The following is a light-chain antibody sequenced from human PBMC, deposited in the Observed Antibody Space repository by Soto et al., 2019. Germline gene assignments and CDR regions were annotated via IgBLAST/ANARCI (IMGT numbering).Light chain of an antibody. CDR3: SSYAGSNNLGL. J-gene: IGLJ2*01. Sequence: QAVVTQPASVSGSPGQSITISCTGTSSDVGGYNYVSWYQQHPGKAPKLIIFEVNKRPSGVPDRFSGSKSGDTASLTVSGLQPEDEADYYCSSYAGSNNLGLFGGGTKLTVL. CDR1: SSDVGGYNY. CDR2: EVN. V-gene: IGLV2-8*01.